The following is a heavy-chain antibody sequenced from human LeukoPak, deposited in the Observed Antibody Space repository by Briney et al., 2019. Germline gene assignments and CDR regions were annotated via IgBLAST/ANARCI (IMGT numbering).Heavy chain of an antibody. CDR2: ISGITTDT. J-gene: IGHJ3*02. Sequence: GGSLRLSCAASGFTFSNYAMSWVRQAPGKGLEWVSLISGITTDTYYADSVKGRFTISRDNSKNTLDLQMNSLRAEDTAGYYCAKHLLVGGTRGAYAFDIWGRGTMVTVSS. CDR3: AKHLLVGGTRGAYAFDI. CDR1: GFTFSNYA. V-gene: IGHV3-23*01. D-gene: IGHD1-26*01.